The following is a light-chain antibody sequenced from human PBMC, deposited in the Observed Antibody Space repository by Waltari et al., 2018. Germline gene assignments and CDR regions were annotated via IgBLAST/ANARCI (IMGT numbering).Light chain of an antibody. J-gene: IGKJ1*01. Sequence: DIVVTQSPDFLAVSLRARATFNCKSSQNVLYSSNNKSFIAWYQQKSGQPPRLLIYWASTRESGVPDRFSGSGSGTDFTLTISSLQAEDVAVYYCHQYHTVPWTFGQGTKVEIK. CDR3: HQYHTVPWT. V-gene: IGKV4-1*01. CDR2: WAS. CDR1: QNVLYSSNNKSF.